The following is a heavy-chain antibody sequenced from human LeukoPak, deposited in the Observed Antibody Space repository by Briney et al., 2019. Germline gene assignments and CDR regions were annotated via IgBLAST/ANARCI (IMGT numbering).Heavy chain of an antibody. D-gene: IGHD4-17*01. J-gene: IGHJ3*02. CDR3: ASRKKTTNDAFDI. V-gene: IGHV1-69*04. CDR1: GGTFSSYA. CDR2: IIPILGIA. Sequence: SVKVSCKASGGTFSSYAISWVRQAPGQGLEWMGRIIPILGIANYAQKFQGRVTITADKSTSTAYMELSSLRSEDTAVYYCASRKKTTNDAFDIWGQGTMVTVSS.